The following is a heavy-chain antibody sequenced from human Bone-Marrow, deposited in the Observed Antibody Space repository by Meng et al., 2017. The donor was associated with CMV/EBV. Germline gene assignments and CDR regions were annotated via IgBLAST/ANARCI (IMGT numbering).Heavy chain of an antibody. Sequence: GESLKISCAASGFTFTDYWMHWVRQAPGKGLEWVSRIKTDGTITTYADSVEGRFTISRDNAKNTLYLQMNSLRVEDTAVYYCARDLSWNQIVKWGQGTLVTVSS. CDR2: IKTDGTIT. J-gene: IGHJ4*02. V-gene: IGHV3-74*01. D-gene: IGHD1-1*01. CDR3: ARDLSWNQIVK. CDR1: GFTFTDYW.